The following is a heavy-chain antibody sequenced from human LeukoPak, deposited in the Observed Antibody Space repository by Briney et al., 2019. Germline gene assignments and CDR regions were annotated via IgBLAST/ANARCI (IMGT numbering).Heavy chain of an antibody. V-gene: IGHV4-39*01. CDR3: ASRYWPSSHCNPLFQH. CDR2: IYYSGST. Sequence: SETLSLTCTVSGVSISSTDYYWRWVRQPPGKGLDWLATIYYSGSTYYNPSHPALQSRLTISADTSKRQFSLRQTSVTAADTALYYCASRYWPSSHCNPLFQHWGQGTLVSVSS. D-gene: IGHD2-15*01. CDR1: GVSISSTDYY. J-gene: IGHJ1*01.